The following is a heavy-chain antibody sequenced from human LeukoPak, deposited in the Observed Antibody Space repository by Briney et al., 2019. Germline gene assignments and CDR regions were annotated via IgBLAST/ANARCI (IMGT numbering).Heavy chain of an antibody. V-gene: IGHV1-69*01. CDR3: ARVGDRRSDYFDY. D-gene: IGHD3-3*01. CDR1: GGTFSSYA. Sequence: GPSVKVSCKASGGTFSSYAISWVRQAPGQGLEWMGGIIPIFGTANYAQKFQGRVTITADESTSTAYMELSSLRSEDTAVYYCARVGDRRSDYFDYWGQGTLVTVSS. J-gene: IGHJ4*02. CDR2: IIPIFGTA.